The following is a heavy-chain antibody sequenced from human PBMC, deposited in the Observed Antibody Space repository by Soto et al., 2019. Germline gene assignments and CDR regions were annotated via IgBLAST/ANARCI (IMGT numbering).Heavy chain of an antibody. D-gene: IGHD1-1*01. CDR3: PKLDGGGY. Sequence: QVQLQESGPGLVTPSGTLSLTCAVSGGSISSNNWWSWVRQPPGKGLEWIGEIYHDGNTHYNPSLKSRVTISVDKSKNHFALILSSLTAADTAVYYFPKLDGGGYWGQGTLVTVSS. CDR1: GGSISSNNW. V-gene: IGHV4-4*02. J-gene: IGHJ4*02. CDR2: IYHDGNT.